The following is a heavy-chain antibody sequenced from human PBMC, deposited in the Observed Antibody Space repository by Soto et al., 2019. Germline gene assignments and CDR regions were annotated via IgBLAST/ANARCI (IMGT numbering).Heavy chain of an antibody. V-gene: IGHV3-66*01. Sequence: ELQLVESGGGLVQPGGSLRLSCAASGFSVSINYVNWVRQAPGKGLEWVSVIYSGGTTHYADSVKGRFTISRDTSKNTLYLQMNSLRVEDTAVYYCAGDSTDGAFVDVFDVWGQGTMVTVSS. D-gene: IGHD4-17*01. CDR2: IYSGGTT. CDR3: AGDSTDGAFVDVFDV. CDR1: GFSVSINY. J-gene: IGHJ3*01.